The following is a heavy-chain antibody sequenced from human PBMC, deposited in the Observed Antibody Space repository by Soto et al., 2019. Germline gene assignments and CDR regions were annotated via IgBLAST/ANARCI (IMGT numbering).Heavy chain of an antibody. V-gene: IGHV1-2*02. J-gene: IGHJ6*02. Sequence: ASVKVSCKASGYTFTGYYIHWVREAPGQGLEWMGWINPQTGGTSYAQKFQGRVTLSRDTSINTAYLELSRLRFDDAAVYFCARERYQVISDGMDVWGQGTTDNLS. D-gene: IGHD2-2*01. CDR3: ARERYQVISDGMDV. CDR1: GYTFTGYY. CDR2: INPQTGGT.